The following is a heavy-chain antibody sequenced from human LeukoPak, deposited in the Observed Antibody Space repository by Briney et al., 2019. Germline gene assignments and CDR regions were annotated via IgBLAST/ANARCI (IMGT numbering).Heavy chain of an antibody. V-gene: IGHV3-7*01. Sequence: PGGSLRLSCAASGFTFSSYWMSWVRQAPGKGLEWVANIKQDGSEKYYVDSVKGRFTISRDNAKNSLYLQMNSLRAEDTAVHYCARDASSGYYFWYNWFDPWGQGTLVTVSS. J-gene: IGHJ5*02. CDR3: ARDASSGYYFWYNWFDP. CDR1: GFTFSSYW. D-gene: IGHD3-22*01. CDR2: IKQDGSEK.